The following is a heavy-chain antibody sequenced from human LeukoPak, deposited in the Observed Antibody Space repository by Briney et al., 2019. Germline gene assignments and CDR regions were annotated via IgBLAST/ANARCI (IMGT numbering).Heavy chain of an antibody. CDR2: MNPNSGNT. V-gene: IGHV1-8*02. J-gene: IGHJ4*02. CDR1: GYTFTGYY. D-gene: IGHD2-15*01. Sequence: ASVKVSCKASGYTFTGYYMHWVRQAPGQGLEWMGWMNPNSGNTGYAQKFQGRVTMTRNTSISTAYMELSSLRSEDAAVYYCARPRLGGQNGRFDYWGQGTLVTVSS. CDR3: ARPRLGGQNGRFDY.